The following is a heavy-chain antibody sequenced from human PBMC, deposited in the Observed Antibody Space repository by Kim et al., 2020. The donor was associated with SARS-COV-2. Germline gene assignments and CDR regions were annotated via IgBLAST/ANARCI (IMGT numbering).Heavy chain of an antibody. CDR2: IYYSGST. CDR3: AKNIGITMIVVVTRWFDP. D-gene: IGHD3-22*01. V-gene: IGHV4-31*03. CDR1: GGSISSGGYY. J-gene: IGHJ5*02. Sequence: SETLSLTCTVSGGSISSGGYYWSWIRQHPGKGLEWIGYIYYSGSTYYNPSFKSRVTISVDTSKNQFSLKLSSVTAADTAVYYCAKNIGITMIVVVTRWFDPGGQGTLVTVSS.